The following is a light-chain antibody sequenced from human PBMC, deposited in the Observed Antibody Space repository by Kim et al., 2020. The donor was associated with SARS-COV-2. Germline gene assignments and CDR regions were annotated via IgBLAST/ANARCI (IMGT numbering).Light chain of an antibody. Sequence: QSVLTLPPSVSGTPGQTVTISCSGSSSNIGGNNVNWFQQLPGTAPKLLIYNNHERPSGVPDRFSGSKSGTSTSLAITRLQSEDEADYYCAVWDDTLNGVVFGGGTQLTVL. J-gene: IGLJ2*01. CDR3: AVWDDTLNGVV. CDR2: NNH. CDR1: SSNIGGNN. V-gene: IGLV1-44*01.